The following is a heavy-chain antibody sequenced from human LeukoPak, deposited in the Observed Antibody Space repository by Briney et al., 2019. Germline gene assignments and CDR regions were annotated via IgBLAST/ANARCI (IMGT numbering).Heavy chain of an antibody. CDR3: ARDKESSGWYYYYYYGMDV. Sequence: GGSLRLSCAASGFTFSSYGMHWVRQAPGKGLGWVAVIWYDGSNKYYADSVKGRFTISRDNSKNTLYLQMNSLRAEDTAVYYCARDKESSGWYYYYYYGMDVWGQGTTVTVSS. D-gene: IGHD6-19*01. V-gene: IGHV3-33*01. J-gene: IGHJ6*02. CDR2: IWYDGSNK. CDR1: GFTFSSYG.